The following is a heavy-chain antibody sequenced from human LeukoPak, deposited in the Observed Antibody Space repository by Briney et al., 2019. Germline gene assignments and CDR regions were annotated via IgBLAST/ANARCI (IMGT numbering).Heavy chain of an antibody. CDR3: ARGRGPYGWFDP. D-gene: IGHD3-10*01. CDR1: GFTLSSYW. CDR2: MSSDESTT. V-gene: IGHV3-74*01. Sequence: GGSLRLSCAASGFTLSSYWMHWARQTPGKGLVWVSRMSSDESTTNYADSVRGRFTISRDNAKNALYLQMNNLRAEDTAIYFCARGRGPYGWFDPWGQGTLVTVSS. J-gene: IGHJ5*02.